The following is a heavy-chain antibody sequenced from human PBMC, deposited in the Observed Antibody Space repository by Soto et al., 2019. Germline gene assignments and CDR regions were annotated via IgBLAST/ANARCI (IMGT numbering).Heavy chain of an antibody. V-gene: IGHV3-30*18. CDR2: ISFDGSNK. D-gene: IGHD5-12*01. Sequence: QVQLVESGGGVVQPGRSLRLSCAASGFTFSSYGMHWFRQAPGKGLEWVAVISFDGSNKYYADSVKGRFTISRDDSKNMLYLQMSSLRAEDTAVYYCAKDKRARSAYDGGLWGQGTLVTVSS. J-gene: IGHJ4*02. CDR1: GFTFSSYG. CDR3: AKDKRARSAYDGGL.